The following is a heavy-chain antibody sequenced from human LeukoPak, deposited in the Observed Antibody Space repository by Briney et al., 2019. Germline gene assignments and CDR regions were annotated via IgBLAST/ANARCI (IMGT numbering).Heavy chain of an antibody. CDR2: IYYTGST. CDR1: GASISGSGYY. J-gene: IGHJ3*02. V-gene: IGHV4-39*07. Sequence: SETLSLTCAVSGASISGSGYYLGWIRQPPGKGLEWIGNIYYTGSTYYNASLQSRVTISIDMSKNQFSLKLRSVTAADTAVYYCARGGGFDAFDIWGQGTMVTVSS. D-gene: IGHD6-25*01. CDR3: ARGGGFDAFDI.